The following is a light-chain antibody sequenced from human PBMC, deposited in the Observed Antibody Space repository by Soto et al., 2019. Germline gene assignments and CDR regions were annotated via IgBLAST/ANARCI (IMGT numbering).Light chain of an antibody. CDR2: GAS. V-gene: IGKV3-20*01. CDR1: RSINSRY. Sequence: EIVLTQSPGTLSLSPGERATLSCRASRSINSRYLAWYQQKPGQAPRPLIYGASSRATDIPDRFSGSGSGTDFTLTISRLEPEDFAVYHCHQYGYSPNTFGQGTKLEIK. J-gene: IGKJ2*01. CDR3: HQYGYSPNT.